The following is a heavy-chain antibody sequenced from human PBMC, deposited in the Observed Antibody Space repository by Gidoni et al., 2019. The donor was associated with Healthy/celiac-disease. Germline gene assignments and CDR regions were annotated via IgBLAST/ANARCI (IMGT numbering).Heavy chain of an antibody. Sequence: QVQLVESGGGLVKPGGSLRLSCAASGFTFSDYYMGWILQAPGKGLEWVLYISSSGSTIEDGDSVKGRFNISRDNAKNSLYLQMNSLRDEDTAVYYCARGYGAYCGGDCPALDYWGQGTLVTVSS. CDR1: GFTFSDYY. CDR2: ISSSGSTI. D-gene: IGHD2-21*02. CDR3: ARGYGAYCGGDCPALDY. J-gene: IGHJ4*02. V-gene: IGHV3-11*01.